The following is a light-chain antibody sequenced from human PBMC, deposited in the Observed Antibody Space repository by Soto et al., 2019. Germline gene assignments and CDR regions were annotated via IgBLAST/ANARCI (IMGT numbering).Light chain of an antibody. Sequence: QSLLTQPASVSGSPGQSITISCTGTSSDVGGYNFVSWYQHHPGTPPKLIIYEVIHRPSGVSNRFSGSKSAITASLTISGLQVEDEADYLCNSYTTLSNRVFGTGTKVTVL. J-gene: IGLJ1*01. V-gene: IGLV2-14*01. CDR3: NSYTTLSNRV. CDR1: SSDVGGYNF. CDR2: EVI.